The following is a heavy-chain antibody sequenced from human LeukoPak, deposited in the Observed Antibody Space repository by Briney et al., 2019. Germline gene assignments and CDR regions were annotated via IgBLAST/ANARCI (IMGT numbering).Heavy chain of an antibody. V-gene: IGHV1-69*06. J-gene: IGHJ4*02. D-gene: IGHD1-26*01. Sequence: RASVKVSCKASGGTFSSYAISWVRQAPGQGLEWMGGIIPIFGTANYAQKFQGRVTITADKSTSTAYMELSSLRSDDTAVYYCARERTVGATGRYYFDYWGQGTLVTVSS. CDR3: ARERTVGATGRYYFDY. CDR2: IIPIFGTA. CDR1: GGTFSSYA.